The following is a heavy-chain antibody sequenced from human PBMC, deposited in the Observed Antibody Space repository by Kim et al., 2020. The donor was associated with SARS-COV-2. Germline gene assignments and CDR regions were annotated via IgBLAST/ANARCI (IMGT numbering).Heavy chain of an antibody. J-gene: IGHJ3*02. V-gene: IGHV3-23*01. CDR2: ISGSGGST. Sequence: GGSLRLSCAASGFTFSSYAMSWVRQAPGKGLEWVSAISGSGGSTYYADSVKGRFTISRDNSKNTLSLQMNSLRAEDTAVYYCAKVGPRYLSRTDAFDIWGQGTMVTVSS. CDR3: AKVGPRYLSRTDAFDI. D-gene: IGHD3-16*02. CDR1: GFTFSSYA.